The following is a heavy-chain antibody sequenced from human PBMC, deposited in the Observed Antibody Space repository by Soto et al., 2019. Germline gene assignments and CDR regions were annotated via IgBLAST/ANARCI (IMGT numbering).Heavy chain of an antibody. D-gene: IGHD3-10*01. Sequence: ASVKVSCKASGYSFTSFGVNWVRQAPGQGLEWMGWVNAYNGNTNYAQKLQGRVTMTTDTSTSTAYMELRSLRSDDTAVYYCAREVRGDHYYYGMDVWGQGTTVTVSS. CDR3: AREVRGDHYYYGMDV. J-gene: IGHJ6*02. CDR1: GYSFTSFG. V-gene: IGHV1-18*01. CDR2: VNAYNGNT.